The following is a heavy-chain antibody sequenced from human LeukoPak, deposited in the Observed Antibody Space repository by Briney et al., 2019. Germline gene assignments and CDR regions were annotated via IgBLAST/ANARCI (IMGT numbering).Heavy chain of an antibody. Sequence: GGSLRLSCAASGFTFSSSAMSWVRQVPGKGLEWVAVIWYDGSNKYYADSVKGRFTISRDNSKNTLYLQMNSLRAEDTAVYYCARDLAAAGNQDSYWGQGTLVTVSS. CDR1: GFTFSSSA. D-gene: IGHD6-13*01. CDR2: IWYDGSNK. V-gene: IGHV3-33*08. CDR3: ARDLAAAGNQDSY. J-gene: IGHJ4*02.